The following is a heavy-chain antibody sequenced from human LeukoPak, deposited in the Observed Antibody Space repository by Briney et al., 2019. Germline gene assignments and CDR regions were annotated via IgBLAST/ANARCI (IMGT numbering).Heavy chain of an antibody. V-gene: IGHV4-59*01. J-gene: IGHJ3*02. CDR2: IYYRGST. D-gene: IGHD5-24*01. CDR3: ARVGSGRDGYKGAFDI. CDR1: GASILSYY. Sequence: SQSLSPTCTVSGASILSYYWSSIRHPPGKGLEWIGYIYYRGSTNYNPSLKSRATISVDTSKNQFSLKLSSVTAAHTAVYYCARVGSGRDGYKGAFDIWGQGTMVSVSS.